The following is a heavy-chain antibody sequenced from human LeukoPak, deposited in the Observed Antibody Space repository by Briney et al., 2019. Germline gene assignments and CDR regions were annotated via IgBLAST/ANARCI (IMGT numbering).Heavy chain of an antibody. CDR2: ISGSGGST. Sequence: GGSLRLSCAASGFTFSSYAMSWVRQAPGKGLEWVSAISGSGGSTYYADFVKGRFTISRDNSKNTLYLQMNSLRAEDTAVYYCAKVDTAMVTHLAYWGQGTLVTVSS. CDR1: GFTFSSYA. D-gene: IGHD5-18*01. CDR3: AKVDTAMVTHLAY. J-gene: IGHJ4*02. V-gene: IGHV3-23*01.